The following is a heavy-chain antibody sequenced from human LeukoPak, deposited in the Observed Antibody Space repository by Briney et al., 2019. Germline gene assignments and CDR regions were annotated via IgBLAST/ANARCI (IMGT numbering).Heavy chain of an antibody. CDR3: ARQINSDWE. CDR2: INHSGST. J-gene: IGHJ4*02. D-gene: IGHD2-21*02. Sequence: SETLSLTCAVYGGSFSGYYWSWIRQPPGKGLEWIGEINHSGSTNYNPSLKSRVTISVDTSKNQFSLKLSSVTAADTAVYYCARQINSDWEWGQGTLVTVSS. CDR1: GGSFSGYY. V-gene: IGHV4-34*01.